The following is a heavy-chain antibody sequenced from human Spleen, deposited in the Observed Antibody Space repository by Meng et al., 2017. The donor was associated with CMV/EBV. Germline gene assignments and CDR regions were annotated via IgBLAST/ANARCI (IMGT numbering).Heavy chain of an antibody. J-gene: IGHJ4*02. Sequence: SETLSLTCSVSGDSMDSTYNYWAWIRQPPGKGLEWIGTIYYSGTTYYNPSLKSRVTISIDTSKNQFSLNLTSVTAADTAVYFCARGGDFWGQGTLVTVSS. CDR2: IYYSGTT. CDR1: GDSMDSTYNY. V-gene: IGHV4-39*07. CDR3: ARGGDF. D-gene: IGHD3-10*01.